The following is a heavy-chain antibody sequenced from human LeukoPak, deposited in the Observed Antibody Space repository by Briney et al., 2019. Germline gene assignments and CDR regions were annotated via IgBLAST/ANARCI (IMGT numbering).Heavy chain of an antibody. Sequence: SGGSLRLSCAASGFSFNIYGMHWVRQAPGKGLEWVAFIKYDGSEAYYADSVKGRFIISRDNSKNTLSLQTNTVRAEDTAVYYCAKGYGSGRHAYYFDHCGQGTLVTVSS. J-gene: IGHJ4*02. CDR1: GFSFNIYG. CDR3: AKGYGSGRHAYYFDH. CDR2: IKYDGSEA. V-gene: IGHV3-30*02. D-gene: IGHD3-10*01.